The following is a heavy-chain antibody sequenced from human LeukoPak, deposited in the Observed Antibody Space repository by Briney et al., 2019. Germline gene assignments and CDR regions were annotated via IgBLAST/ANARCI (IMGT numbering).Heavy chain of an antibody. Sequence: GGSLRLSCVASGFTFETYSMNWIRQAPGKGLEWTSYITDDSKTMYYADSVKGRFTISRDNAKNALYLQMNSLRGEDTAVYYCVARGGWARFDYWGQGTLVTVSS. CDR3: VARGGWARFDY. CDR2: ITDDSKTM. V-gene: IGHV3-48*04. D-gene: IGHD6-19*01. J-gene: IGHJ4*02. CDR1: GFTFETYS.